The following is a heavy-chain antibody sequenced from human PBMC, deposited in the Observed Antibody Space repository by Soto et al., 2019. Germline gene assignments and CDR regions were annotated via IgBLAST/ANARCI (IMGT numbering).Heavy chain of an antibody. J-gene: IGHJ4*02. Sequence: QVQLVQSGAGVKKPGASVKVSCKASGYTFTSYGISWVRQAPGQGLEWMGWISAYNGNTNYAQKLQGRVTMTTDPSTRPAYMELRSLRSDDTAVYYCARDRGSSWYSIAVAPVDYWGQGTLVTVSS. CDR1: GYTFTSYG. CDR2: ISAYNGNT. D-gene: IGHD6-13*01. V-gene: IGHV1-18*01. CDR3: ARDRGSSWYSIAVAPVDY.